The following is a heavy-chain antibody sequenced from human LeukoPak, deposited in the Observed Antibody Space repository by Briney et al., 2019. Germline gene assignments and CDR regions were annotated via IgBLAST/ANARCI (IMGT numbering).Heavy chain of an antibody. J-gene: IGHJ5*02. Sequence: ASMKVSCKASGYTFTNCNIDWVRQATGQGLEWMGWINPNSGRAGCVQKFQGRVNITRDTSISTAYMELSSLRSEDTAVYYCVRVYHDGSFESGNWFDPWGQGTLVTVSS. CDR1: GYTFTNCN. V-gene: IGHV1-8*01. CDR2: INPNSGRA. CDR3: VRVYHDGSFESGNWFDP. D-gene: IGHD3-22*01.